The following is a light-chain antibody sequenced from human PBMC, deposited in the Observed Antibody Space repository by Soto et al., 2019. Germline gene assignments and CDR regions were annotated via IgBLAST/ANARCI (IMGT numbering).Light chain of an antibody. Sequence: EIVMTQSPATLSVSPGERATLSCRASQSVSSNLAWYQQKPGQAPRLLIYGASTRATGIPARFSGSXXXTXXXXTISSLQSEDFAVYYCQQYNNWPPITFGQGTKLEIK. CDR1: QSVSSN. V-gene: IGKV3-15*01. CDR3: QQYNNWPPIT. J-gene: IGKJ2*01. CDR2: GAS.